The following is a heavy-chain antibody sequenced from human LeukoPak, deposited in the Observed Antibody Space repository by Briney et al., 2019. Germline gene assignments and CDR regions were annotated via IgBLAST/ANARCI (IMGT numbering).Heavy chain of an antibody. V-gene: IGHV3-23*01. J-gene: IGHJ4*02. CDR1: GFTFSSYG. CDR3: AKAFLVGATTDKFDY. D-gene: IGHD1-26*01. CDR2: ISGSGGST. Sequence: GGSLRLSCAASGFTFSSYGMHWVRQAPGKGLEWVSAISGSGGSTYYADSVKGRFAISRDNSKNTLYLQMNSLRAEDTAVYYCAKAFLVGATTDKFDYWGQGTLVTVSS.